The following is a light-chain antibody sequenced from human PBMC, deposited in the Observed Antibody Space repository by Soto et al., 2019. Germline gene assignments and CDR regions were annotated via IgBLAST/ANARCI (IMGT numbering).Light chain of an antibody. CDR1: SSDVGNYNL. V-gene: IGLV2-14*02. CDR3: SSYTSSSTPRV. CDR2: EDT. J-gene: IGLJ1*01. Sequence: QSALTQPASVSGSPGQSITISCTGSSSDVGNYNLVSWYQQHPGKAPKLMIYEDTKWPSGVSNRFSGSKSGNTASLTISGLQAEDEADYYCSSYTSSSTPRVFGTGTKLTVL.